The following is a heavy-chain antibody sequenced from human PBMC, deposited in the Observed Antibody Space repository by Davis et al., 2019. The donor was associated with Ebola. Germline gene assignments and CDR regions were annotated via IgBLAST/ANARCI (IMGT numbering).Heavy chain of an antibody. Sequence: MPSETLSLTCTVSGGSISSYYWSWIRQPPGKGLEWIGYIYYSGSTNYNPSLKSRVTISVDTSKNQFSLKLSSVTAADTAVYYCARGRSLFDYWGQGTLVTVSS. V-gene: IGHV4-59*01. CDR1: GGSISSYY. CDR3: ARGRSLFDY. D-gene: IGHD4-17*01. CDR2: IYYSGST. J-gene: IGHJ4*02.